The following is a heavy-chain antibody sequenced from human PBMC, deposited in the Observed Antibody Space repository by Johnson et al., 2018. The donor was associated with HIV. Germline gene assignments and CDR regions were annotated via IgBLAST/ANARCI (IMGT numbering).Heavy chain of an antibody. CDR1: GFTFSGYW. CDR2: IWYDGSNK. V-gene: IGHV3-33*08. CDR3: ARAGDAFDI. D-gene: IGHD7-27*01. J-gene: IGHJ3*02. Sequence: QMQLVESGGGVVQPGGSLRLSCAASGFTFSGYWMNWVRQAPGKGLEWVAVIWYDGSNKYYADSVKGRFTISRDNSKNTLYLQMNSLSAEDTAVYYCARAGDAFDIWCQGTMVTVSS.